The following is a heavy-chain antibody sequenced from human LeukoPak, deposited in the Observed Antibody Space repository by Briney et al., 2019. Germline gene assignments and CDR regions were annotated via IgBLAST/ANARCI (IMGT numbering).Heavy chain of an antibody. V-gene: IGHV1-2*02. Sequence: ASVTVSCKASGYTFTGYYLHWVRQAPGQGLAGVGWIYTNSGGTNYAQKFQGRVTMTRDTSISKAYMELSRLRSDDTAVYYCARGERDYYDSSGYYYFDYWGQGTLVTVSS. J-gene: IGHJ4*02. CDR1: GYTFTGYY. D-gene: IGHD3-22*01. CDR3: ARGERDYYDSSGYYYFDY. CDR2: IYTNSGGT.